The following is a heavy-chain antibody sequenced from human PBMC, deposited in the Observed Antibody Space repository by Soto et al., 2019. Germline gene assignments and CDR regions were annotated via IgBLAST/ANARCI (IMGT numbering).Heavy chain of an antibody. J-gene: IGHJ3*01. D-gene: IGHD5-18*01. CDR1: GGSISSGGYY. CDR3: VRAAEYSYGPLDL. CDR2: IYYSGST. V-gene: IGHV4-31*03. Sequence: SETLSLTCTVSGGSISSGGYYWSWIRQHPGKGLEWIGYIYYSGSTYYNPSLKSRVTISVDTSKNQFSLKLSSVTAGDTAVYYCVRAAEYSYGPLDLWGQGTMVTVSS.